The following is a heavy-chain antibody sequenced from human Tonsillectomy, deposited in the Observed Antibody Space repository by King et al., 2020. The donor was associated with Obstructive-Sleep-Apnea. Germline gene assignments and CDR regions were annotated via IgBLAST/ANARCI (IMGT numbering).Heavy chain of an antibody. CDR1: GDSVSSHSVA. Sequence: QLQESGPGLVKPSQTLSLTCAISGDSVSSHSVAWNWIRQSPSRGLEWLGRTFYRSRGYNNYAVFVNGRIAINPDTSKNQFSLPLNSVTPEDTAVYYCARDQGSDWDNWFDPWGQGTLVTVSS. CDR2: TFYRSRGYN. D-gene: IGHD6-25*01. V-gene: IGHV6-1*01. J-gene: IGHJ5*02. CDR3: ARDQGSDWDNWFDP.